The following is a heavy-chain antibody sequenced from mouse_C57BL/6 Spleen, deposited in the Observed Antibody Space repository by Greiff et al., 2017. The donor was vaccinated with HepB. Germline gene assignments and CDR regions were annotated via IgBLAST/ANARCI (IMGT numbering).Heavy chain of an antibody. V-gene: IGHV1-50*01. CDR3: ARRSSGAWFAY. J-gene: IGHJ3*01. CDR2: IDPSDSYT. CDR1: GYTFTSYW. D-gene: IGHD3-2*02. Sequence: QVQLQQSGAELVKPGASVKLSCKASGYTFTSYWMQWVKQRPGQGLEWIGEIDPSDSYTNYNQKFKGKATLTVDTSSSTAYMQLSSLTSEDSAVYYCARRSSGAWFAYWGQGTLVTVSS.